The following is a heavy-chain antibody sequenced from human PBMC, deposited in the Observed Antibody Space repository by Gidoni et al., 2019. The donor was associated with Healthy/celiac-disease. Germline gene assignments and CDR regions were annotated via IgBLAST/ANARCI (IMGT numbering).Heavy chain of an antibody. D-gene: IGHD3-22*01. J-gene: IGHJ4*02. CDR1: GGSISSYY. Sequence: QVQLQESGPGLVKPSETLSLTCTVSGGSISSYYWSWIRQPPGKGLEWIGYIYYSGSTNYNPSLKSRVTISVDTSKNQFSLKLSSVTAADTAVYYCARSFAMITLFDYWGQGTLVTVSS. CDR2: IYYSGST. V-gene: IGHV4-59*01. CDR3: ARSFAMITLFDY.